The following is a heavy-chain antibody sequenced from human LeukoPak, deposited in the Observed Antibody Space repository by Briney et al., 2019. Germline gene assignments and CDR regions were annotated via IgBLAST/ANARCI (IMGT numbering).Heavy chain of an antibody. Sequence: GGSLRLSCAASGFTFSSYSMNWVRQAPGKGLEWVSSISSSSSYIYYADSVKGRFTISRDNAKNSLYLQMNSLRAEDTAVYYCARDSFTIFGVGPFDIWGQGTMVTVSS. CDR1: GFTFSSYS. CDR3: ARDSFTIFGVGPFDI. CDR2: ISSSSSYI. D-gene: IGHD3-3*01. V-gene: IGHV3-21*01. J-gene: IGHJ3*02.